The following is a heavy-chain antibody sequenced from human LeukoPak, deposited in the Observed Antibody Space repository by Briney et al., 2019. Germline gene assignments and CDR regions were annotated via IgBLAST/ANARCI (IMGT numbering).Heavy chain of an antibody. J-gene: IGHJ5*02. CDR1: GFTLSNAW. Sequence: GGSLRLSCAASGFTLSNAWMSWVRQAPGKGLEWVSRIKSKTDGGTTDYAAPVKGRFTISRDDSKNTLYQQMNSLKTEDTAVYSCTTSTNYDYVWGSPWGQGTLVTVSS. CDR2: IKSKTDGGTT. V-gene: IGHV3-15*01. D-gene: IGHD3-16*01. CDR3: TTSTNYDYVWGSP.